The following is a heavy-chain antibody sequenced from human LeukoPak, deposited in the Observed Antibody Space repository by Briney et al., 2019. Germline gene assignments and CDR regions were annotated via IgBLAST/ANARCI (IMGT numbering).Heavy chain of an antibody. CDR3: AKDSYVSGRPLHTFDV. V-gene: IGHV3-23*01. J-gene: IGHJ3*01. CDR2: ISGDGAST. D-gene: IGHD3-10*01. CDR1: GFTFAIHA. Sequence: GRSLRLSCADSGFTFAIHAMTWVRQAPGKGLKWVSGISGDGASTHYAESVKGQFTISRDNSQNTLFLQMNSLRVEDTAIYYCAKDSYVSGRPLHTFDVWGQGTMVTVSS.